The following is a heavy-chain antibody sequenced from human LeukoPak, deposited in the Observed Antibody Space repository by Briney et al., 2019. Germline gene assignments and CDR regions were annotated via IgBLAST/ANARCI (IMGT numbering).Heavy chain of an antibody. D-gene: IGHD2-2*01. CDR3: ARELGYCSSTSCLYNWFDP. CDR1: GYTFTSYG. Sequence: ASVKVSCKASGYTFTSYGISWVRQAPGQGLEWMGWISAYNGNTNYAQKLQGRVTMTTDTSTSTAYMELRSLRSDDTAVYYCARELGYCSSTSCLYNWFDPWGQGTLVTVSS. V-gene: IGHV1-18*01. J-gene: IGHJ5*02. CDR2: ISAYNGNT.